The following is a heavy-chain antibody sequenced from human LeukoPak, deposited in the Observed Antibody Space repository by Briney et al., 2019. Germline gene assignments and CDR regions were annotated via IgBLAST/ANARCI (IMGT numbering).Heavy chain of an antibody. CDR1: GYSFSSYW. J-gene: IGHJ4*02. CDR2: IYPGDSHT. V-gene: IGHV5-51*01. CDR3: ARRHSGSYYFDY. Sequence: GESLKISCKGSGYSFSSYWIGWVRQMPGKGLEWMGVIYPGDSHTRYSQSFQGQVTISADKSINTAYLQWSFLKASDTAMYYCARRHSGSYYFDYWGQGTPVTVSS. D-gene: IGHD1-26*01.